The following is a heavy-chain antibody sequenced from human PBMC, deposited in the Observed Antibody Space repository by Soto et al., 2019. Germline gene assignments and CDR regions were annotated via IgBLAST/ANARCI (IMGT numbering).Heavy chain of an antibody. Sequence: QVQLVESGGGVVQPGRSLRLSCAASGFTFSSYGMHWVRQAPGKGLEWVAVISYDGSNKYYADSVKGRFTISRDNSKNTLYLQMNSLRAEDTAVYYCAKDTIWYSSGWYVGARPYYYGMDVWGQGTTVTVSS. CDR1: GFTFSSYG. CDR2: ISYDGSNK. D-gene: IGHD6-19*01. CDR3: AKDTIWYSSGWYVGARPYYYGMDV. V-gene: IGHV3-30*18. J-gene: IGHJ6*02.